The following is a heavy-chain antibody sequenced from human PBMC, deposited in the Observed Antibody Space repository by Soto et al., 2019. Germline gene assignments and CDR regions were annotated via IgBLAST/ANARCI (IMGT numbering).Heavy chain of an antibody. J-gene: IGHJ4*02. Sequence: GGSLRLSCAASGFTFSSYAMSWVRQAPGKGLEWVSAISGNGGSTYYADSVKGRFTISRDNSKNTLYLQMNSLRAEDTAVYYCAKGRVYSSSWHYQAPIDYWGQGTLVTVSS. D-gene: IGHD6-13*01. CDR3: AKGRVYSSSWHYQAPIDY. CDR2: ISGNGGST. CDR1: GFTFSSYA. V-gene: IGHV3-23*01.